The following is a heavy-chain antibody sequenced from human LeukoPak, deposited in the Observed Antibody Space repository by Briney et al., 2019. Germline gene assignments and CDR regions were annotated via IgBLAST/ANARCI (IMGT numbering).Heavy chain of an antibody. V-gene: IGHV4-39*07. J-gene: IGHJ5*01. CDR1: GGSISNSNYY. D-gene: IGHD3-16*02. Sequence: SETLSLTCTASGGSISNSNYYWGWIRQPPGKGLEWIANVYYSGSTNYNPSLFSRITMSVDTSKNQFSLTLTSATAADTAIYYCARASRLGSYDYLWGSYRYYFDSWGQGILVTVSS. CDR3: ARASRLGSYDYLWGSYRYYFDS. CDR2: VYYSGST.